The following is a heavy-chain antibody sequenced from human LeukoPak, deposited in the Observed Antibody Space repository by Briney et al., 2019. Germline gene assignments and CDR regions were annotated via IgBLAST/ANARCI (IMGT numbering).Heavy chain of an antibody. CDR3: ARRELLGYSYGLRTFNI. CDR1: GFTFSNYN. D-gene: IGHD5-18*01. J-gene: IGHJ3*02. CDR2: ISSSSAYI. Sequence: GGSLRLSCAASGFTFSNYNINWVRQAPGKGLEWVSSISSSSAYIYYADSVKGRFTISRDNAKNSLYLQMNSLRAEDTAVYYCARRELLGYSYGLRTFNIWGQGTTVTVSS. V-gene: IGHV3-21*01.